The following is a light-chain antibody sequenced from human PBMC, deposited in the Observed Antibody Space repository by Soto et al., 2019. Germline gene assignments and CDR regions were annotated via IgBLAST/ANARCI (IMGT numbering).Light chain of an antibody. CDR3: QQYYTTPIT. J-gene: IGKJ5*01. CDR1: QSLLHITGETF. V-gene: IGKV2-29*01. Sequence: DVVMTQTPLSLSVAPGQPASISCKSSQSLLHITGETFLFWYLQKPGQSPQLLIYEVSTRVSGVPDRFSGSGSGTDFTLTVSSLQAEDVAVYYCQQYYTTPITFGQGTRLEIK. CDR2: EVS.